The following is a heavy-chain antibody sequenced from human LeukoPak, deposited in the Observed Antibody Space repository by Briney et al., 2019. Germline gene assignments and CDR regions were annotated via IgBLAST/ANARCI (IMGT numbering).Heavy chain of an antibody. D-gene: IGHD3-10*01. CDR3: AKGSYYYASGSFHWFDP. CDR2: ISYDESNK. CDR1: GFTFSNYG. Sequence: GGSLRLSCAASGFTFSNYGMHWVRQAPGKGLEWVAVISYDESNKYYADSVKGRFTISRDNSKNTLYLQMNSLRAEDTAMYYCAKGSYYYASGSFHWFDPRGQGTLVTVSS. J-gene: IGHJ5*02. V-gene: IGHV3-30*18.